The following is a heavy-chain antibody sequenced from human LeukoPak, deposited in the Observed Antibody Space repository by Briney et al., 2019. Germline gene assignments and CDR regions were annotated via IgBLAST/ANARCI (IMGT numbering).Heavy chain of an antibody. CDR1: GFTFSSYS. CDR3: AIELATVTTMPFDY. D-gene: IGHD4-17*01. J-gene: IGHJ4*02. Sequence: GGSLRLSCAASGFTFSSYSMNWVRQAPGKGLEWVSSISSSSSYIYYADSVKGRFTISRDNAKNSLYLQMNSLRAEDTAVYHCAIELATVTTMPFDYWGQGTLVTVSS. V-gene: IGHV3-21*01. CDR2: ISSSSSYI.